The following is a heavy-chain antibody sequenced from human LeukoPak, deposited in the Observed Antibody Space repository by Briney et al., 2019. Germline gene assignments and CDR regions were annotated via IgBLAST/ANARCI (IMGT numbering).Heavy chain of an antibody. Sequence: SETLSLTCTVSGGSISSYYWSWIRQPPGKGLEWIGYIYYSGSTNYNPSLKSRVTISVDTSKNQFSLKLTSVTAADTAVFYCARSEPGYYDSSGYRNYYYGLDVWGQGTRVTVSS. J-gene: IGHJ6*02. CDR2: IYYSGST. V-gene: IGHV4-59*08. D-gene: IGHD3-22*01. CDR1: GGSISSYY. CDR3: ARSEPGYYDSSGYRNYYYGLDV.